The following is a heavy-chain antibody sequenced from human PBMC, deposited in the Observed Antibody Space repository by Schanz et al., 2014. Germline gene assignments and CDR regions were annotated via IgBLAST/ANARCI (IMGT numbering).Heavy chain of an antibody. CDR2: ISSGGGST. CDR1: GFTFSSYS. D-gene: IGHD1-26*01. J-gene: IGHJ4*02. V-gene: IGHV3-23*04. CDR3: ARGGSGSHYRLDY. Sequence: VQLVESGGGLVQPGGSLRLSCTASGFTFSSYSMNWVRQAPGKGLEWVSSISSGGGSTYYADSVKGRFTISRDNSKNTLYLQMKSLRAEDTGLYFCARGGSGSHYRLDYWGQGTLVTVSS.